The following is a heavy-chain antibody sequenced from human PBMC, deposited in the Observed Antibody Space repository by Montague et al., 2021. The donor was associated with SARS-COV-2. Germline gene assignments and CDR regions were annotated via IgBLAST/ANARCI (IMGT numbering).Heavy chain of an antibody. CDR2: IYYSGST. D-gene: IGHD3-22*01. J-gene: IGHJ4*02. CDR3: ARHGKTRIAMIVVVIGYFDY. CDR1: GGSISGSSYY. V-gene: IGHV4-39*01. Sequence: SETLSLTSTVSGGSISGSSYYWGWIRQPPGKGLEWIGSIYYSGSTYYNPSLKSRVTISVDTSKNQFSLKLSSVTAADTAVYYCARHGKTRIAMIVVVIGYFDYWGQGTLVIVSS.